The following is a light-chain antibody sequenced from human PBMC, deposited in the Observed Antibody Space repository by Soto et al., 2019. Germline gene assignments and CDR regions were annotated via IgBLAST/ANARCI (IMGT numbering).Light chain of an antibody. CDR1: QSISTW. CDR2: KAS. Sequence: DIQMTQSPSTLSASVGDGVTITCRASQSISTWLAWYQQKPGKAPKLLIYKASRLEGGVPSRFSGSGSVTDFNITISSLQPDDFATYYCQQYKSYPLTFGGGTTVEIK. V-gene: IGKV1-5*03. J-gene: IGKJ4*01. CDR3: QQYKSYPLT.